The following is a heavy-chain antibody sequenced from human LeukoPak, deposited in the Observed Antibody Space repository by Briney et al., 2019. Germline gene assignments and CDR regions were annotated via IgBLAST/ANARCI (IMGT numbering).Heavy chain of an antibody. Sequence: PGGSLRLSCAASGFTFSSYAMHWVRQAPGKGLEWVAVISYDGSNKHYADSVKGRFTISRDNSKNTLYLQMNSLRAEDTAVYYCARDRSLDYWGQGTLVTVSS. CDR1: GFTFSSYA. J-gene: IGHJ4*02. V-gene: IGHV3-30-3*01. CDR2: ISYDGSNK. CDR3: ARDRSLDY.